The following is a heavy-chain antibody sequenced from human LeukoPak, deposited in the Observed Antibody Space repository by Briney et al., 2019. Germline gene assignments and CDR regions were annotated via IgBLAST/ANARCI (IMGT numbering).Heavy chain of an antibody. Sequence: QPGGSLRLSCAASGFTFSSYAMSWVRQAPGKGLEWVSAISGSGGSTYYADSVKGQFTISRDNSKNTLYLQMNSLRAEDTAVYYCVRTMVRGVISYYFDYWGQGTLVTVSS. CDR2: ISGSGGST. CDR3: VRTMVRGVISYYFDY. D-gene: IGHD3-10*01. V-gene: IGHV3-23*01. J-gene: IGHJ4*02. CDR1: GFTFSSYA.